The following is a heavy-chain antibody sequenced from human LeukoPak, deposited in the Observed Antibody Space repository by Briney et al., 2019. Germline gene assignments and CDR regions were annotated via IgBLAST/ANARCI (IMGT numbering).Heavy chain of an antibody. V-gene: IGHV4-59*01. Sequence: KPSETLSLTCTVPGGSIDSYYWSWIRQPPGKRLEWIGYIYYSGSTNYNPSLKSRVSISVDTSKNQLSLKLSSVTAADTAVYYCARRVSAFFYGMDVWGQGTTVTVSS. D-gene: IGHD2-21*01. CDR1: GGSIDSYY. CDR2: IYYSGST. CDR3: ARRVSAFFYGMDV. J-gene: IGHJ6*02.